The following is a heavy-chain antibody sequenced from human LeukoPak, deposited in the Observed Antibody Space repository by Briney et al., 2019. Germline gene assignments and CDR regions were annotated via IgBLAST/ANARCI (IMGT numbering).Heavy chain of an antibody. CDR2: ISWNSGDI. V-gene: IGHV3-9*01. J-gene: IGHJ4*02. D-gene: IGHD5-18*01. CDR1: GFTFDDSA. Sequence: GGSLRLSCAASGFTFDDSAMHWVRQAPGKGLEWVSGISWNSGDIGYADSAKGRFTISRDNAKNSLYLQMNSLRAEDTALYYCAKVSGYSYGFFDYWGQGTLVTVSS. CDR3: AKVSGYSYGFFDY.